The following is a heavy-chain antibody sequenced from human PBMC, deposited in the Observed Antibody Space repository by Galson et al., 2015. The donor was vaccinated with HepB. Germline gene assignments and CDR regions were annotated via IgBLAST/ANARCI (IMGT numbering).Heavy chain of an antibody. D-gene: IGHD3-10*02. CDR2: IGSSGRT. Sequence: SLRLSCAASGFPFSNFAMNWVRQAPGKGLEWVSEIGSSGRTIYADSVRGRFTISRDNSENTLYLRMNGLRAEDTATYYCARMSGRQLGNYYVKTWGQGTLVTVSS. V-gene: IGHV3-23*01. CDR1: GFPFSNFA. CDR3: ARMSGRQLGNYYVKT. J-gene: IGHJ4*02.